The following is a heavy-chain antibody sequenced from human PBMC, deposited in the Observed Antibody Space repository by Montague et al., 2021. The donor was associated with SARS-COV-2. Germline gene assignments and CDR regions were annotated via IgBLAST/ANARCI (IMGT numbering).Heavy chain of an antibody. V-gene: IGHV3-11*03. D-gene: IGHD3-10*01. J-gene: IGHJ6*02. CDR3: ASFTMVRGAPGYGMDV. Sequence: SLRLSCSASGFTFSDCYMPWIRQAPGKGLEWLSYISTRSTYTNYXDSVKGRFTISRDDAKNSLYLQMNSLRAEDTAVYYCASFTMVRGAPGYGMDVWGQGTTVTVSS. CDR2: ISTRSTYT. CDR1: GFTFSDCY.